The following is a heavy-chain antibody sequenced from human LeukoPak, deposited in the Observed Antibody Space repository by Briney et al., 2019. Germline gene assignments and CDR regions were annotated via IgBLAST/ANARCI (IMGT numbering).Heavy chain of an antibody. D-gene: IGHD3-22*01. CDR1: GYTFTSYG. J-gene: IGHJ4*02. CDR2: ISAYNGNT. Sequence: GASVKVSCKASGYTFTSYGISWVRQAPGQGLEWMGWISAYNGNTNYAQKLQGRVTMTTDTSTSTAYMELRSLRSDDTAVYYCARVLLSTYYYDSSGYSDYWGQGTLVTVSS. V-gene: IGHV1-18*01. CDR3: ARVLLSTYYYDSSGYSDY.